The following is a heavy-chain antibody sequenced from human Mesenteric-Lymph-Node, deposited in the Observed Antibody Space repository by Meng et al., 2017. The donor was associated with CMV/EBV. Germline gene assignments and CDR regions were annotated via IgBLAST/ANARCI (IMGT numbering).Heavy chain of an antibody. D-gene: IGHD1-26*01. CDR3: AKALSGSSYDAEIDY. Sequence: GESLKISCAASGFTFGDYTMHWVRQAPGKVLEWVSLITWDADTTYYTDSVKGRLTISRDNSKNSLYLQMNSLRTEDTALYYCAKALSGSSYDAEIDYWGQGTLVTVSS. V-gene: IGHV3-43*01. J-gene: IGHJ4*02. CDR2: ITWDADTT. CDR1: GFTFGDYT.